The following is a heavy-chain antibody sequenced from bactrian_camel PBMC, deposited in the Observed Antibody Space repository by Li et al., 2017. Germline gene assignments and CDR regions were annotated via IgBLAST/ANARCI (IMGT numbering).Heavy chain of an antibody. CDR2: INRDDRT. CDR1: GYTVGRYC. CDR3: AAVGRGDRVRIINWWCGRFGN. V-gene: IGHV3S55*01. D-gene: IGHD6*01. J-gene: IGHJ6*01. Sequence: HVQLVESGGGSVQAGESLRLSCVASGYTVGRYCMGWFRQAPGKERGGVAAINRDDRTTYADSVKGRFTISKDNAKNTLYLQMNSLVPEDTAMYYSAAVGRGDRVRIINWWCGRFGNWGQGTQVTVS.